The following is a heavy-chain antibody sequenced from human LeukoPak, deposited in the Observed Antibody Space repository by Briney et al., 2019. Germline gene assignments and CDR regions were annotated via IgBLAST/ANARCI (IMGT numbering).Heavy chain of an antibody. Sequence: GESLKLSCKASGYSFTNYWIGWVRQMPGQSLEWMGIIYPGDSDTRYSPSFQGHVTISADKSISTAYLQWSSLEASDTAMYYCARHWTPDFWGQGTQVTVSS. CDR3: ARHWTPDF. D-gene: IGHD3/OR15-3a*01. CDR1: GYSFTNYW. V-gene: IGHV5-51*01. CDR2: IYPGDSDT. J-gene: IGHJ4*02.